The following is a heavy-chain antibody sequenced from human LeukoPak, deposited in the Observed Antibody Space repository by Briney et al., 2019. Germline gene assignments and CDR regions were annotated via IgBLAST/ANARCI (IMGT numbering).Heavy chain of an antibody. CDR2: IRYDGSNK. Sequence: PGGSLRLSCAASGFTFSSYGMHWVRQAPGKGLEWVAFIRYDGSNKYYADSVKGRFTISRDNSKNTLYLQMNSLRAEDTAVYYCAKDLLHYYDSSGIFDYWGQGTLVTVSS. D-gene: IGHD3-22*01. J-gene: IGHJ4*02. CDR3: AKDLLHYYDSSGIFDY. CDR1: GFTFSSYG. V-gene: IGHV3-30*02.